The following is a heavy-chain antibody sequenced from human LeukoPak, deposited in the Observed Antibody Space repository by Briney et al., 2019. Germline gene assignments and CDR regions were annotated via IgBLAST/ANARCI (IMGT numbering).Heavy chain of an antibody. CDR1: GFTFDDYA. CDR3: AKGAGYSSSWYPLLDAFDI. Sequence: PGRSLRLSCAASGFTFDDYAMHWVRQAPGKGLEWVSGISWNSNSLGYADSVKGRFTISRDNAKNSLYLQMNSLRAEDTALYYCAKGAGYSSSWYPLLDAFDIWGQGTMVTVSS. V-gene: IGHV3-9*01. CDR2: ISWNSNSL. D-gene: IGHD6-13*01. J-gene: IGHJ3*02.